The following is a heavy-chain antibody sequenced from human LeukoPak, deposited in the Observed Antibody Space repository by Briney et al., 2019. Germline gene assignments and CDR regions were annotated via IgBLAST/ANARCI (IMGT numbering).Heavy chain of an antibody. CDR1: GYTFTGYY. D-gene: IGHD3-10*01. Sequence: ASVKVSCKASGYTFTGYYMHWARQAPGQGLEWMGWINPNSGGTNYAQKFQGRVTMTRHTSISTAYMELSRLRSDDTAVYYCARDYYYGSGSYSQPDYWGQGTLVTVSS. CDR3: ARDYYYGSGSYSQPDY. J-gene: IGHJ4*02. V-gene: IGHV1-2*02. CDR2: INPNSGGT.